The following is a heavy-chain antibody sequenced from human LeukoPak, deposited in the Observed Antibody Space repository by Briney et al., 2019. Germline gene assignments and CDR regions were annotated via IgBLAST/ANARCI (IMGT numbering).Heavy chain of an antibody. D-gene: IGHD2/OR15-2a*01. CDR2: ISDIGSI. CDR3: AGHHPRNTVDF. Sequence: SETLSLTCTVSSGSISSYYWSWIRQPPGKGLEWIAYISDIGSINYNPSLKSRVTISLDTSKNQFSLKLSSVTAADTAVYYCAGHHPRNTVDFWGQGTPVTVSS. V-gene: IGHV4-59*08. CDR1: SGSISSYY. J-gene: IGHJ4*02.